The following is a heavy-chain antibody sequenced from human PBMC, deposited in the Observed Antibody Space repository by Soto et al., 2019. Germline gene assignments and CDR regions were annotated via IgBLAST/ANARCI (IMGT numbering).Heavy chain of an antibody. J-gene: IGHJ4*02. CDR3: ASQGGSYAFDY. CDR1: GGTFSSYT. D-gene: IGHD1-26*01. V-gene: IGHV1-69*02. Sequence: QVQLVQSGAEVKKPGSSVKVSCKASGGTFSSYTISWVRQAPGQGLEWMGRIIPILGIANYAQKFQGRVTXTXAKSTSTAYMELSSLRSEDTAVYYCASQGGSYAFDYWGQGTLVTVSS. CDR2: IIPILGIA.